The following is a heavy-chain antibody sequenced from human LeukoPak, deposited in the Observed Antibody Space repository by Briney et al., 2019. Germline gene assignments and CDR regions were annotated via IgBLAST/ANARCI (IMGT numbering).Heavy chain of an antibody. CDR2: ISSSGSTL. CDR3: AMPRRDGYNSDAFDI. D-gene: IGHD5-24*01. V-gene: IGHV3-11*01. CDR1: GFTFSDYY. J-gene: IGHJ3*02. Sequence: GGSLRLSCAASGFTFSDYYMSWIRQAPGKGLEWVSYISSSGSTLYYADSVKGRFTISRDNAKNSLYLQMNSLRAEDTAVYYCAMPRRDGYNSDAFDIWGQGTMVTVSS.